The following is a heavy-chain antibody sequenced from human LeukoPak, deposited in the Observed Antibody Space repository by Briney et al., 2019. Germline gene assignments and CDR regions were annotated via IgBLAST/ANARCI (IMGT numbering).Heavy chain of an antibody. J-gene: IGHJ4*02. CDR2: ISYDGSNK. Sequence: GGSLRLSCAASGFTFSSYAMHWVRQAPGKGLEWVAVISYDGSNKYYADSVKGRFTISRDNSKNTLYLQMNSLRAEDTAVYYCAKELGGYSYGAVDWGQGTLVTVSS. CDR1: GFTFSSYA. V-gene: IGHV3-30-3*01. CDR3: AKELGGYSYGAVD. D-gene: IGHD5-18*01.